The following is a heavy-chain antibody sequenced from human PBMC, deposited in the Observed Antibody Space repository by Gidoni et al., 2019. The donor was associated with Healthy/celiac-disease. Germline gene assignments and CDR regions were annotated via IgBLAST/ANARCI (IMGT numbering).Heavy chain of an antibody. CDR2: IIPIFGIA. J-gene: IGHJ6*02. Sequence: QVQLVQSGAEVKKPGSSVKVSCKASGGTFSSYAISWVRQAPGQGLEWMGGIIPIFGIANYAQKFQGRVTITADKSTSTAYMELSSLRSEDTAVYYCARSTWSPTLAYYGGMDVWGQGTTVTVPS. CDR3: ARSTWSPTLAYYGGMDV. V-gene: IGHV1-69*17. CDR1: GGTFSSYA. D-gene: IGHD2-8*02.